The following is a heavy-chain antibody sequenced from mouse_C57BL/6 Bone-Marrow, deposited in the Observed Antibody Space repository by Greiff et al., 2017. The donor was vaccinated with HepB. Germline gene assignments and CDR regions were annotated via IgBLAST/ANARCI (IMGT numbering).Heavy chain of an antibody. D-gene: IGHD2-2*01. J-gene: IGHJ3*01. V-gene: IGHV1-61*01. CDR3: ARANYGYFAY. CDR2: IYPSDSET. Sequence: QVQLQQPGAELVRPGSSVKLSCKASGYTFTSYWMDWVKQRPGQGLEWIGNIYPSDSETHYNQKFKDKATLTVDKSSSTAYMQRSSLTSEDSAVYYGARANYGYFAYWGQGTLVTVSA. CDR1: GYTFTSYW.